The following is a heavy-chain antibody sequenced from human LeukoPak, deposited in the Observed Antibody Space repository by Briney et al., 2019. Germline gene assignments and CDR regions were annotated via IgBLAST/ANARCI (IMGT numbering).Heavy chain of an antibody. CDR2: ISSSSSYI. CDR1: GFTFSSYN. CDR3: ARDGFMDTPMLSTFLHY. Sequence: PGGSLRLSCAASGFTFSSYNMNWVRQAPGKGLEWVSSISSSSSYIYYADSVKGRFTISRDNAKHSLYLQTKSLRAEDTALYYCARDGFMDTPMLSTFLHYWAQRALLTVPS. V-gene: IGHV3-21*01. D-gene: IGHD5-18*01. J-gene: IGHJ4*02.